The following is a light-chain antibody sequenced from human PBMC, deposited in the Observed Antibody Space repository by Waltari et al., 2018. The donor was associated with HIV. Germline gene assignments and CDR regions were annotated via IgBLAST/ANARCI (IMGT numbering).Light chain of an antibody. J-gene: IGLJ3*02. CDR1: SSNIGAGYD. V-gene: IGLV1-40*01. CDR3: QSYDSSLSGWV. CDR2: GNN. Sequence: QSVLTQPPSVSGAPGQRVTISCTGRSSNIGAGYDVPWYQQLPGTAPKLLIYGNNNRPSGVPDRFSGSKSATSASLAITGLQAEDEADYYCQSYDSSLSGWVFGGGAKLTVL.